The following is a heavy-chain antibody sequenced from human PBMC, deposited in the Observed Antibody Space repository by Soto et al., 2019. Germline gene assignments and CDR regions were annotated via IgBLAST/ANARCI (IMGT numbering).Heavy chain of an antibody. Sequence: SETLSLTCTVYGGSISSYYWSWIRQPPGKGLEWIGNIYYSGSTIYNPSLKSRVTISVDTSKSQFSLKLTSVTAADTAVYYCAREQRSIVSPWFDPWGQGTQVTVSS. V-gene: IGHV4-59*01. J-gene: IGHJ5*02. CDR1: GGSISSYY. CDR3: AREQRSIVSPWFDP. D-gene: IGHD2-15*01. CDR2: IYYSGST.